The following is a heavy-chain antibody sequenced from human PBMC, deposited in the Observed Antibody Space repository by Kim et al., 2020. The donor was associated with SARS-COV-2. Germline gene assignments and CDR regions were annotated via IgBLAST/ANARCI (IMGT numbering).Heavy chain of an antibody. J-gene: IGHJ4*02. V-gene: IGHV1-69*04. CDR1: GGTFSSYA. CDR2: IIPILGIA. CDR3: ARGVYITGTPTPYYFDY. D-gene: IGHD1-20*01. Sequence: SVKVSCKASGGTFSSYAISWVRQAPGQGLEWMGRIIPILGIANYAQKFQGRVTITADKSTSTAYMELSSLRSEDTAVYYCARGVYITGTPTPYYFDYWGQGTLVTVSS.